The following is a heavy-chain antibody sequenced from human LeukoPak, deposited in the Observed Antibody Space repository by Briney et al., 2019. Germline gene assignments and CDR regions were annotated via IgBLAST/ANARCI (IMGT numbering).Heavy chain of an antibody. CDR2: IIPIFGTA. V-gene: IGHV1-69*13. CDR1: GGTYSSYA. D-gene: IGHD1-26*01. J-gene: IGHJ4*02. CDR3: ARMESGSHTSRYFDY. Sequence: SVNVSCTASGGTYSSYAISWVRQAPGQGLEWMGGIIPIFGTANYAQKFQGRVTITADESASTAYMELSSLRSEDTAVYYCARMESGSHTSRYFDYWGQGTLVTVSS.